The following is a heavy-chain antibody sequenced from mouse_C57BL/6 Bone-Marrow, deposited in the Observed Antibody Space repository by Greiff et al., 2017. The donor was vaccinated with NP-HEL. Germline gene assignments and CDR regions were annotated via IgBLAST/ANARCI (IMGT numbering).Heavy chain of an antibody. CDR3: AYYYGRHWYFDV. Sequence: EVQLQESGPELVKPGASVKISCKASGYSFTDYNMNWVKQSNGKSLEWIGVINPNYGTTSYNQKFKGKATLTVDQSSSTAYMQLNSLTSEDSAVYYCAYYYGRHWYFDVWGTGTTVTVSS. J-gene: IGHJ1*03. D-gene: IGHD1-1*01. CDR2: INPNYGTT. CDR1: GYSFTDYN. V-gene: IGHV1-39*01.